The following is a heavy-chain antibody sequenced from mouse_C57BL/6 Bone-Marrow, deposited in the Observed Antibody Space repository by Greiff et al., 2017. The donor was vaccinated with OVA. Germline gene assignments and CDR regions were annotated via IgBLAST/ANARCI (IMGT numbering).Heavy chain of an antibody. Sequence: EVKLVESGPGLVKPSQSLSLTCSVTGYSITSGYYWNWIRQFPGNKLEWMGYISYDGSNNYNPSLKNRISITRDTSKNQFFLKLNSVTTEDTATYYCARDYGSSPYWYFDVWGTGTTVTVSS. CDR2: ISYDGSN. D-gene: IGHD1-1*01. J-gene: IGHJ1*03. V-gene: IGHV3-6*01. CDR1: GYSITSGYY. CDR3: ARDYGSSPYWYFDV.